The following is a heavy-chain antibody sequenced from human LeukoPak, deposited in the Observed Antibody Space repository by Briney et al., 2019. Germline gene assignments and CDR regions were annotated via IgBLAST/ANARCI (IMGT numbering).Heavy chain of an antibody. D-gene: IGHD5-12*01. CDR2: ISSGGSTI. CDR1: EFSVGSNY. CDR3: ARAVGYSGFSDY. V-gene: IGHV3-48*03. Sequence: GGSLRLSCAASEFSVGSNYMTWVRQAPGKGLEWVSHISSGGSTIYYADSVRGRFTISRDNAKNSLYLQMNSLRAEDTAVYYCARAVGYSGFSDYWGQGTLVTVSS. J-gene: IGHJ4*02.